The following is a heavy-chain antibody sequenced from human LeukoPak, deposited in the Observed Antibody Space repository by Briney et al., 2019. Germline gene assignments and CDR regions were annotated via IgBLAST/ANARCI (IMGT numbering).Heavy chain of an antibody. V-gene: IGHV1-24*01. Sequence: ASVKVSCKVSGYTLTELSMHWVQQAPGKGLEWMGGFDPEDGETIYAQKFQGRVTMTEDTSTDTAYMELSSLRSEDTAVYYCATRPSDQYSSSSVGALDIWGQGTMVTVSS. J-gene: IGHJ3*02. CDR1: GYTLTELS. D-gene: IGHD6-6*01. CDR3: ATRPSDQYSSSSVGALDI. CDR2: FDPEDGET.